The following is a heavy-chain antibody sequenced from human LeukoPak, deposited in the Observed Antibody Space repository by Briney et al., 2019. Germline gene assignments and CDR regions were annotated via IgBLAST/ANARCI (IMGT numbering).Heavy chain of an antibody. CDR1: GYTFTSYA. D-gene: IGHD5-24*01. Sequence: GASVKVSCKASGYTFTSYAMNWVRQAPGQGLEWMGGIIPIFGTANYAQKFQGRVTITADESTSTAYMELSSLRSKDTAVYYCASHNEGGYNPFDYWGQGTLVTVSS. J-gene: IGHJ4*02. CDR3: ASHNEGGYNPFDY. CDR2: IIPIFGTA. V-gene: IGHV1-69*13.